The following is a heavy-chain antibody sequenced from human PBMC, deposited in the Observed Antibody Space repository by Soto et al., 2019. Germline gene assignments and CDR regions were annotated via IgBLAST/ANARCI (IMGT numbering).Heavy chain of an antibody. V-gene: IGHV3-33*01. CDR3: AREPVGPDYAMDV. D-gene: IGHD1-26*01. CDR1: GFDFSSYG. J-gene: IGHJ6*02. CDR2: LGFDGGGR. Sequence: QMQLVESGGGVAQPGTSLRLSCAASGFDFSSYGMHWVRQTPGKGLEWVAVLGFDGGGRYYADSVKGRFTISRDNSKKMLYLQMDSLRAGDTALYYCAREPVGPDYAMDVWGQGTTVTVSS.